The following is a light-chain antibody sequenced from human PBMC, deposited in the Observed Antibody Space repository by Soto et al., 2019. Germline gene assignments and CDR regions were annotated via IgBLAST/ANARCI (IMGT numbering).Light chain of an antibody. V-gene: IGLV2-14*01. CDR1: SSDVGGYNY. CDR2: DVS. Sequence: QSALTQPASVSGSPRQSITISCTGTSSDVGGYNYVSWYQQHRGKAPKLMIYDVSNRPSGVSNRFSGSKSGNTASLTISGLQAEDEADYYCSSYTSSSTLVVFGGGTKVTVL. CDR3: SSYTSSSTLVV. J-gene: IGLJ2*01.